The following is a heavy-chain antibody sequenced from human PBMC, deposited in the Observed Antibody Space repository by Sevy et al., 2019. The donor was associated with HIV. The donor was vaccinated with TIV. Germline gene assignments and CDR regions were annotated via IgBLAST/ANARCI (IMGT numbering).Heavy chain of an antibody. CDR3: ARYYYYDSSGYYYGHSYYYGMDV. Sequence: GGSLRLSCAASGFTFSSYEMNWVRQAPGKGLEWVSYISSSGSTIYYADSVKGRFTISRDNAKNSLYLQMNSLRAEDTAVYYCARYYYYDSSGYYYGHSYYYGMDVWGQGTTVTVSS. CDR1: GFTFSSYE. V-gene: IGHV3-48*03. CDR2: ISSSGSTI. J-gene: IGHJ6*02. D-gene: IGHD3-22*01.